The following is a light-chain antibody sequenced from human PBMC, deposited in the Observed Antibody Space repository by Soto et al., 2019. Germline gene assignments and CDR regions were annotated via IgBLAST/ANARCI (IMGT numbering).Light chain of an antibody. CDR2: AAS. CDR3: QQSYSTRYT. CDR1: QSISSY. J-gene: IGKJ2*01. Sequence: DIQMTQSPSSLSASVGDRVTITCRASQSISSYLNWYQQKPGKAPKLLIYAASSLQSGVPSRLSGSGSGTDFTLTISSLQPEDFATYYCQQSYSTRYTFGQGTKVDIK. V-gene: IGKV1-39*01.